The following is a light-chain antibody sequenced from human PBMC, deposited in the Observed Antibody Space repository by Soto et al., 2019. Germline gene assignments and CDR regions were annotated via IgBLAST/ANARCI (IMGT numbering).Light chain of an antibody. CDR1: RGISSW. J-gene: IGKJ4*01. V-gene: IGKV1-12*01. CDR2: AAS. Sequence: DIQMTQSPSSVSASVGDRVTLTCRASRGISSWLAWYQQKPGKAPNLLIFAASSLQSGVPSRFSGSGSGTDFTLTINSLQPEDFSTYYCQQANSFPLTFGGGTKVEIK. CDR3: QQANSFPLT.